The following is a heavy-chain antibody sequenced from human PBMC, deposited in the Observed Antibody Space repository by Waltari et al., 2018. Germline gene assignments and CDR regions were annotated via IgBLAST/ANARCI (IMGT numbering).Heavy chain of an antibody. Sequence: QVQLVQSGAEVKKPGSSVKVSCKASGGTFSSYTISWVRQAPGQGLEWMGRIIPILGIANYAQKFQGRVTITADKSTSTAYMELSSLRSEDTAVYYCARDPGDSSGYYFYYFDYWGQGTLVIVSS. CDR2: IIPILGIA. J-gene: IGHJ4*02. CDR1: GGTFSSYT. D-gene: IGHD3-22*01. V-gene: IGHV1-69*08. CDR3: ARDPGDSSGYYFYYFDY.